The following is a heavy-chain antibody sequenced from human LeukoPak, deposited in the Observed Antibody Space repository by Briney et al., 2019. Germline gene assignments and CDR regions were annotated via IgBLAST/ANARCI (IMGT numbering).Heavy chain of an antibody. CDR2: ISYDGSNK. D-gene: IGHD6-6*01. J-gene: IGHJ3*02. CDR1: EFTFSSYA. V-gene: IGHV3-30-3*01. CDR3: ARWIWQLARPGAFDI. Sequence: GASLRLCCAACEFTFSSYAMHWVRMAPGKVLEWVVVISYDGSNKYYADSVKGRFTISRDNSKNTLYLQMNSLRAEDTAVYYCARWIWQLARPGAFDIWGQGTRVTVSS.